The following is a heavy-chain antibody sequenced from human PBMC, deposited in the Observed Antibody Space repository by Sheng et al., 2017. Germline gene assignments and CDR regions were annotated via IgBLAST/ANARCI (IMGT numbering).Heavy chain of an antibody. J-gene: IGHJ2*01. D-gene: IGHD1-1*01. CDR2: IWYDGSNK. CDR3: ARDSLDPGTTGTTRGLNWYFDL. CDR1: GFTFSSYG. V-gene: IGHV3-33*01. Sequence: QVQLVESGGGVVQPGRSLRLSCAASGFTFSSYGMHWVRQAPGKGLEWVAVIWYDGSNKYYADSVKGRFTISRDNSKNTLYLQMNSLRAEDTAVYYCARDSLDPGTTGTTRGLNWYFDLWGRGTLVTVSS.